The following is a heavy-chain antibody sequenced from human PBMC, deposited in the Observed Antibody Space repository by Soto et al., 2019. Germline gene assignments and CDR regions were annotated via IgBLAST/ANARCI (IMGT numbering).Heavy chain of an antibody. D-gene: IGHD6-19*01. Sequence: PVGSLRLSCAASGFTFSSYWMSWVRQAPGKGLEWVANIKQDGSEKYYVDSVKGRFTISRDNAKNSLYLQMNSLRAEDTAVYYCARGDFSSGWYGVYYGMDVWGQGTTVTVSS. CDR2: IKQDGSEK. J-gene: IGHJ6*02. CDR1: GFTFSSYW. V-gene: IGHV3-7*03. CDR3: ARGDFSSGWYGVYYGMDV.